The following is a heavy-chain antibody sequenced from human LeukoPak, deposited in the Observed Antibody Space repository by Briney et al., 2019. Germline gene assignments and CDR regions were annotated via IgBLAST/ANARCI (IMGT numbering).Heavy chain of an antibody. J-gene: IGHJ4*02. CDR1: GGTFSSYA. Sequence: SVKVSCKPSGGTFSSYAISWVRQAPGQGLEWMGGIIPIFGTANYAQKFHGRVTITTDTSTSTAYMELSSLRSEDTAVYYCAREYDYVWGGIDYWGQGNLVTVSS. D-gene: IGHD3-16*01. CDR3: AREYDYVWGGIDY. V-gene: IGHV1-69*05. CDR2: IIPIFGTA.